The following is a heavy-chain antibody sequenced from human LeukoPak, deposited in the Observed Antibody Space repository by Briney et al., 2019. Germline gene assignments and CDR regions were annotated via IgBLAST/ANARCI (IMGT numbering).Heavy chain of an antibody. CDR1: GFTFSSYS. Sequence: LPGGSLRLSCAASGFTFSSYSMNWVRRAPGKGPEWVSGINSNGAKTYYADSVKGRFTISRDNSKNTLYLQMNSLRGEDTAVYYCARDSLDWGQGTLVTVSS. CDR2: INSNGAKT. J-gene: IGHJ4*02. CDR3: ARDSLD. V-gene: IGHV3-23*01. D-gene: IGHD3-16*02.